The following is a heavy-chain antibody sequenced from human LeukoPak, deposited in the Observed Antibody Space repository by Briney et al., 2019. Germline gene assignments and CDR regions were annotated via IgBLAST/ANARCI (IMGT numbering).Heavy chain of an antibody. J-gene: IGHJ4*02. CDR3: AKGRRVDADDHFDY. CDR1: GYTFMSYG. CDR2: SSVYNGNT. Sequence: PWASVKVSCKASGYTFMSYGIHWVRQAPGQGLEWMGWSSVYNGNTKYAQKFQGRVTMTTDSSTSTAYMELRTLISDDTAVYYCAKGRRVDADDHFDYWGQGTLVTVSS. V-gene: IGHV1-18*01. D-gene: IGHD1-1*01.